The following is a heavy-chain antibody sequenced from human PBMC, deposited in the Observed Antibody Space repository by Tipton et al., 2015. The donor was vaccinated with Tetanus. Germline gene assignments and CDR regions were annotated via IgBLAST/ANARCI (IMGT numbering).Heavy chain of an antibody. CDR2: IKQDGSEK. Sequence: SLRLSCAAPGFTFSSYWMSWVRQAPGKGLEWVANIKQDGSEKYYVDSVKGRFTISRDNAKNSLYLQMNSLRAEDTAVYYCARDTRQDGFWSGYNWAWGNWGQGTLVTVSS. V-gene: IGHV3-7*01. D-gene: IGHD3-3*01. CDR3: ARDTRQDGFWSGYNWAWGN. J-gene: IGHJ4*02. CDR1: GFTFSSYW.